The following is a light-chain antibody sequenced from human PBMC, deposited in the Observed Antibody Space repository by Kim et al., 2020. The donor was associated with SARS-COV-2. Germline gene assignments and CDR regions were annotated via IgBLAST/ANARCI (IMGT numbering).Light chain of an antibody. CDR2: GAS. CDR3: QQYGNSPWT. J-gene: IGKJ1*01. Sequence: EIVLTQSPGTLSLSPGERATLSCRASQSVSSSYLAWYQQKPGQAPRLLIHGASSRATGIPDRFSGSASGTDFTLTISRLEPEDFAVYYCQQYGNSPWTFGQGTKVDIK. CDR1: QSVSSSY. V-gene: IGKV3-20*01.